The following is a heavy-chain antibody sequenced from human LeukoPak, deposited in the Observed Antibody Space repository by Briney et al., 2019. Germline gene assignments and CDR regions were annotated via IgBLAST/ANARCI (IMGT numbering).Heavy chain of an antibody. CDR3: ARRGRLSLGGFDY. V-gene: IGHV3-30-3*01. CDR2: ISYDGSNK. CDR1: GFTFSSYA. J-gene: IGHJ4*02. D-gene: IGHD3-16*01. Sequence: TGGSLRLSCAASGFTFSSYAMHWVRQAPGKGLEWVAVISYDGSNKYYADSVKGRFTISRDNAKNSLYLQMNSLRAEDTAVYYCARRGRLSLGGFDYWGQGTLVTVSS.